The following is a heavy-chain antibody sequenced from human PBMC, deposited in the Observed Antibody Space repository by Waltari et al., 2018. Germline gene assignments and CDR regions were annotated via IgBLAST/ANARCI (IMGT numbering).Heavy chain of an antibody. V-gene: IGHV4-38-2*01. CDR1: GYSISSGYY. Sequence: QVQLQESGPGLVKPSETLSLTCAVSGYSISSGYYWGWIRQPPGKGLEWIGSIYHSGSTYYNPSLKSRVTISVDTAKNQFSLKLSSVTAADTAVYYCAGNRWEMAFFDYWGQGTLVTVSS. CDR2: IYHSGST. J-gene: IGHJ4*02. D-gene: IGHD1-26*01. CDR3: AGNRWEMAFFDY.